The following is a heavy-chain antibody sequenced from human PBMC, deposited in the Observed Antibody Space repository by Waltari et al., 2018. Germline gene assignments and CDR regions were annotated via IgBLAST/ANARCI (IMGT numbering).Heavy chain of an antibody. Sequence: EVQLGESGGGLVQPGGSLRHSCGASGFAVSSYGMNWVRQAPGKGLEGVATIKQDGSEKDYVDSVNGRFTISRDNAKNSLFLQMSSLRAEDTAVYYCTRGGSMVRGGSIYWGQGTLVTVSS. CDR1: GFAVSSYG. CDR3: TRGGSMVRGGSIY. J-gene: IGHJ4*02. D-gene: IGHD3-10*01. V-gene: IGHV3-7*01. CDR2: IKQDGSEK.